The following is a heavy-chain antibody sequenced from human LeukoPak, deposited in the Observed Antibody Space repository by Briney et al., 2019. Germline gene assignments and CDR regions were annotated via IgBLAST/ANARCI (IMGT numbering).Heavy chain of an antibody. J-gene: IGHJ4*02. Sequence: GGSLRLSCAASGFTFSSYAMSWVRQAPGKGLEWVSGISGSGGSTYYADSVKGRFTISRDNSKNTLYRRMNSLRAEDTAVYYCAKDGINTAMERWGQGTLVTVSS. CDR1: GFTFSSYA. CDR3: AKDGINTAMER. CDR2: ISGSGGST. V-gene: IGHV3-23*01. D-gene: IGHD5-18*01.